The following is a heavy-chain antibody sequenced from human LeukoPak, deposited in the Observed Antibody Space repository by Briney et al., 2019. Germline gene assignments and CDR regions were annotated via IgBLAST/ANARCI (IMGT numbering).Heavy chain of an antibody. J-gene: IGHJ5*02. CDR1: GHTLTGYY. Sequence: GASVKVSCKASGHTLTGYYIHWVRQAPGQGLEWMGWINPNSGGTRYAPKFQGRVTMTGDTSISTAYMEMTSLRSDDTAIYYCARQVTISNWFDPWGQGALVTVSS. V-gene: IGHV1-2*02. D-gene: IGHD4-17*01. CDR3: ARQVTISNWFDP. CDR2: INPNSGGT.